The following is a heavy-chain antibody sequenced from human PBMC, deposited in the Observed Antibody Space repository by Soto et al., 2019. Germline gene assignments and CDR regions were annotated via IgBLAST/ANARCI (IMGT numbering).Heavy chain of an antibody. CDR2: ISGGGDST. CDR3: SKWDGYGDQ. CDR1: GFTFSTNS. V-gene: IGHV3-23*01. J-gene: IGHJ5*02. Sequence: EVQLLESGGGLVQPGGSLRLSCAASGFTFSTNSMTWVRQAPGKGLEWVCGISGGGDSTHCADSVKGRFTISRDNSKNMVYLQMNSLTADDTAVYFCSKWDGYGDQWGQGTLVTISS. D-gene: IGHD5-12*01.